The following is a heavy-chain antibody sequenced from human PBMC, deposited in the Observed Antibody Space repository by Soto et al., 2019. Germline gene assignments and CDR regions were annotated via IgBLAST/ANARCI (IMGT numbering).Heavy chain of an antibody. CDR1: GFTFENYS. CDR3: AKDSWAIFGVPAGEYYAMDV. Sequence: GGSLRLSCVASGFTFENYSMSWVRQAPGKGLEWVSAISGSGGTTYYSDSVKGRFTISRDNSKNTVYLQMNDLRVEDAAEYFCAKDSWAIFGVPAGEYYAMDVWGQGTTVTVS. J-gene: IGHJ6*02. D-gene: IGHD3-3*01. CDR2: ISGSGGTT. V-gene: IGHV3-23*01.